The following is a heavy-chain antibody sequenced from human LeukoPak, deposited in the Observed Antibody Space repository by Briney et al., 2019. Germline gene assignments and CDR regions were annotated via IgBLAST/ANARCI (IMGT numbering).Heavy chain of an antibody. CDR2: IRYDGSDK. CDR1: GFTFSNYG. V-gene: IGHV3-30*02. J-gene: IGHJ6*03. Sequence: PGGPLRLSCAASGFTFSNYGNHWVRQAPGKGLEWVAFIRYDGSDKYYADSVKGRFTISRDNSKNTLYLQMNGLRSEDTAVYYCAKNYNYYYMDVWGKGTTVTVSS. CDR3: AKNYNYYYMDV.